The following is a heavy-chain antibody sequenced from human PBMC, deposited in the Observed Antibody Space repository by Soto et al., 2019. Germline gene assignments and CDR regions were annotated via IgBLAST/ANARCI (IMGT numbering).Heavy chain of an antibody. J-gene: IGHJ5*02. CDR1: GGSLSDYY. CDR3: ARGVIAARKGRWFDP. Sequence: PSETLSLTCTVSGGSLSDYYWTWIRQPPGKGLEWIGYIHYSGSTNYNPSLMSLVTISVDTSKNQFSLKVTSVTAAEKVMYHCARGVIAARKGRWFDPWGQGAPVTVSS. V-gene: IGHV4-59*01. D-gene: IGHD6-6*01. CDR2: IHYSGST.